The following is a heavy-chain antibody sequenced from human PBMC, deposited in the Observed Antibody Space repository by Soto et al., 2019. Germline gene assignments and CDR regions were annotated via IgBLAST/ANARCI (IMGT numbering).Heavy chain of an antibody. J-gene: IGHJ4*02. CDR1: GGSISSYY. D-gene: IGHD6-13*01. Sequence: ASETLSLTCTVSGGSISSYYWSWIRQPPGKGLEWIGYIYYSGSTNYNPSLKSRVTISVDTSKNQFSLKLSSVTAADTAVYYCARQMPPRYSSSWAPDYWGQGTQVTVSS. CDR3: ARQMPPRYSSSWAPDY. V-gene: IGHV4-59*08. CDR2: IYYSGST.